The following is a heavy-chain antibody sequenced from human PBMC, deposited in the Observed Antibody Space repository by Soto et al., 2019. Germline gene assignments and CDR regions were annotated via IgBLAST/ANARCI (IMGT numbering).Heavy chain of an antibody. CDR1: GGSISSYY. CDR3: ARDCSGGSCYGEHWFDP. J-gene: IGHJ5*02. Sequence: QVQLQESGPGLVKPSETLSLTCTVSGGSISSYYWSWIRQPPGKGLEWIGYIYYSGSTNYNPSLKSPVTLSVDTSKNPFSLKLSSVTAADTAVYYCARDCSGGSCYGEHWFDPWGQGTLVTVSS. V-gene: IGHV4-59*01. CDR2: IYYSGST. D-gene: IGHD2-15*01.